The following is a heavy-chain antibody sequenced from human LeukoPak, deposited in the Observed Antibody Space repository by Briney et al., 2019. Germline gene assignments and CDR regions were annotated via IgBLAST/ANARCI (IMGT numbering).Heavy chain of an antibody. V-gene: IGHV1-2*02. CDR2: INPNSGGT. Sequence: ASVKVSCKASGYTFTVYYMHWVRQAPGQGLEWMGWINPNSGGTNYAQKFQGRVTMTRDTSISTAYMELSGLRSDDTAVYYCARDLEFGYSYGPPDYWGQGTLVTVSS. J-gene: IGHJ4*02. CDR3: ARDLEFGYSYGPPDY. D-gene: IGHD5-18*01. CDR1: GYTFTVYY.